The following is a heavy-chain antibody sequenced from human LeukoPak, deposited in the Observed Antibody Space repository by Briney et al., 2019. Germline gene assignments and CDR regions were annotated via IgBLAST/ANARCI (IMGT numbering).Heavy chain of an antibody. Sequence: PGGSLRLSCAASGFTFSSYSMNWVRQAPGKGLEWVSSISSSSSYIYYADSVKGRFTISSDNAKNSLYLQMNSPRAEDTAVYYCARDEDASVVVVAATPFDYWGQGTLVTVSS. D-gene: IGHD2-15*01. CDR3: ARDEDASVVVVAATPFDY. J-gene: IGHJ4*02. CDR2: ISSSSSYI. V-gene: IGHV3-21*01. CDR1: GFTFSSYS.